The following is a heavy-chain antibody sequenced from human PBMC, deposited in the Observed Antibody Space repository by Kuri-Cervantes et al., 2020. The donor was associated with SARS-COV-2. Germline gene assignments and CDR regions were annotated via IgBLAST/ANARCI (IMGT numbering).Heavy chain of an antibody. D-gene: IGHD3-9*01. V-gene: IGHV2-70*12. J-gene: IGHJ6*02. CDR2: IDWDDDK. CDR3: AHTRVYYDILTGYSAGPGGMDV. Sequence: SGPTLVKPTQTFTLTCTLSGFSLTTGAMCVSWIRQPPGKALEWLARIDWDDDKYYSTSLKTRLTISKDTSKNQVVLTMTNMDPVDTATYYCAHTRVYYDILTGYSAGPGGMDVWGQGTTVTVSS. CDR1: GFSLTTGAMC.